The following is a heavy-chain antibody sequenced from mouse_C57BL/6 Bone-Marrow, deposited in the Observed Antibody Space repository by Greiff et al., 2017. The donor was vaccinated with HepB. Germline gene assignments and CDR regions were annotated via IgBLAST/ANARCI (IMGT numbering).Heavy chain of an antibody. CDR2: INPGSSTI. CDR3: ARNAVLEAMDY. Sequence: EVQLQESGGGLVQPGGSLKLSCAASGFDFSKDWMSWVRQATGKGLECIGEINPGSSTINYTPSLKDKFIISRDNAKNTLYLQMSTVRSEDTALYYCARNAVLEAMDYWGQGTSVTVSS. V-gene: IGHV4-2*01. J-gene: IGHJ4*01. CDR1: GFDFSKDW. D-gene: IGHD1-1*01.